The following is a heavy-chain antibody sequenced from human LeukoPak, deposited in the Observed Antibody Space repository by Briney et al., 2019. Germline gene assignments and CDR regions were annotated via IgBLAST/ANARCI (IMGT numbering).Heavy chain of an antibody. V-gene: IGHV4-59*01. CDR1: GGSISSYY. Sequence: SETLSLTCTVSGGSISSYYWSWIRQPPGKGLEWIAYIYYSGSTNYNPSLKSRVTISVDTSKNQFSLKLSSVTAADTAVYYCAREPLTGWFDPWGQGTLVTVSS. CDR3: AREPLTGWFDP. J-gene: IGHJ5*02. D-gene: IGHD7-27*01. CDR2: IYYSGST.